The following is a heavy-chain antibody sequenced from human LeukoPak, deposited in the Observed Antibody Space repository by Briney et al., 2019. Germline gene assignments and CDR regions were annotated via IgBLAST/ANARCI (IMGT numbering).Heavy chain of an antibody. Sequence: GASVKVSCKASGYTFTSYGISWVRQAPGQGLEWMGWISAYNGNTNYAQKLQGRVTMTTDTSTSTAYMELSSLRSEDTAVYYCARVLRSSSSWYGALGYWGQGTLVTVSP. V-gene: IGHV1-18*01. D-gene: IGHD6-13*01. CDR1: GYTFTSYG. CDR2: ISAYNGNT. CDR3: ARVLRSSSSWYGALGY. J-gene: IGHJ4*02.